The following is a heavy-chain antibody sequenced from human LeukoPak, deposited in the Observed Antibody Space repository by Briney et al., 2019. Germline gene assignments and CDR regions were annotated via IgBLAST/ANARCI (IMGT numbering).Heavy chain of an antibody. Sequence: GGSLRLSCAASGFTFSSYWMSWVRQAPGKGLEWVANIKQDGGEKYYVDSVKGRFTISRDNAKNSLYLQMNSLRAEDTAVYYCASLISSWYYYYYYYMDVWGKGTTVTVSS. D-gene: IGHD6-13*01. CDR3: ASLISSWYYYYYYYMDV. V-gene: IGHV3-7*01. J-gene: IGHJ6*03. CDR1: GFTFSSYW. CDR2: IKQDGGEK.